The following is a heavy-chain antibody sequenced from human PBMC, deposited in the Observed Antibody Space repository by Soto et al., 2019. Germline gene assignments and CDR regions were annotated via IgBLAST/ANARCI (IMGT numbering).Heavy chain of an antibody. J-gene: IGHJ6*02. CDR1: GGTFSSYA. V-gene: IGHV1-69*01. Sequence: QVQLVQSGAEVKKPGSSVKVSYKASGGTFSSYAISWVRQAPGQGLEWMGGIIPIFGTANYAQKFQGRVTITADESTSTAYMELSSLRSEDTAVYYCASSLYCTNGVCSYYYYGMDVWGQGTTVTVSS. D-gene: IGHD2-8*01. CDR2: IIPIFGTA. CDR3: ASSLYCTNGVCSYYYYGMDV.